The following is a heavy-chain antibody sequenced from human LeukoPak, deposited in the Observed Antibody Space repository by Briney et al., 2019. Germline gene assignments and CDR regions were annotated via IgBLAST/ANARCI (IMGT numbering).Heavy chain of an antibody. CDR1: GYTFTSYG. J-gene: IGHJ4*02. CDR3: ARDSGRDIVVVPASFDY. V-gene: IGHV1-18*04. Sequence: ASVKVSCKASGYTFTSYGISWVRQAPGQGLEWMGWMSASNGNTNHAQKLQGRVTMTTDTSTSTAYMELRSLRSDDTAVYYSARDSGRDIVVVPASFDYWGQGTLVTVSS. CDR2: MSASNGNT. D-gene: IGHD2-2*01.